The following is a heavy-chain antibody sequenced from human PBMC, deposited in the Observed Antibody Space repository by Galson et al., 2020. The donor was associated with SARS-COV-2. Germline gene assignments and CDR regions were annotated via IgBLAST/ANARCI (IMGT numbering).Heavy chain of an antibody. Sequence: GESLQISCRPSGFTFSNYAMSWVRQAPGKGLYCVSAITGGAASTYYADSVKGRFTIPRDNSKNTLYLQINSLRAEDTATYYCAKALGRYYYYGMDVWGQGTTVTVS. CDR3: AKALGRYYYYGMDV. CDR1: GFTFSNYA. V-gene: IGHV3-23*01. CDR2: ITGGAAST. J-gene: IGHJ6*02.